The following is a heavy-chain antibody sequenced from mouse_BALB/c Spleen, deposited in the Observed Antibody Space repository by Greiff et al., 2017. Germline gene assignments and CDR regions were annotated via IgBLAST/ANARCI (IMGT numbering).Heavy chain of an antibody. CDR3: TRDRGSYWYFDV. CDR1: GFTFSSYT. CDR2: ISSGGSYT. D-gene: IGHD1-1*01. J-gene: IGHJ1*01. Sequence: EVKLVESGGGLVKPGGSLKLSCAASGFTFSSYTMSWVRQTPEKRLEWVATISSGGSYTYYPDSVKGRFTISRDNAKNALYLQMSSLKSEDTAMYYCTRDRGSYWYFDVWGAGTTVTVSS. V-gene: IGHV5-6-4*01.